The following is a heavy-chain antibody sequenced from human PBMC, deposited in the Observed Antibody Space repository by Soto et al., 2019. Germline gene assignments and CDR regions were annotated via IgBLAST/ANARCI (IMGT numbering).Heavy chain of an antibody. V-gene: IGHV4-4*07. J-gene: IGHJ5*02. CDR1: GGSISSYY. CDR2: MYPSGST. Sequence: QVQLQESGPGLVKPSETLSLTCTVSGGSISSYYWSWIRQPAGKGLEWIGRMYPSGSTNYNPSLKSRVTMSVDTSKNQCALKLNSVTAADTAVYYCARYCNNATCYRWFDPWGQGTLVTVSS. D-gene: IGHD2-2*01. CDR3: ARYCNNATCYRWFDP.